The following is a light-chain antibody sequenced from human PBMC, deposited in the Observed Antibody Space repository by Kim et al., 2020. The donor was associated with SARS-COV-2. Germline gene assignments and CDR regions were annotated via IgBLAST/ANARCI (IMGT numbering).Light chain of an antibody. CDR2: GNT. CDR1: ISNIGEHYD. J-gene: IGLJ1*01. Sequence: QSVLTQPPSVSGAPGQGVTISCTGSISNIGEHYDVHWYQQLPGTPPRLLIYGNTNRPSGVPDRFSGSKSGASASLAITGLQAEDEADYYCQSYDNSLSAYVFGTGTKVTVL. V-gene: IGLV1-40*01. CDR3: QSYDNSLSAYV.